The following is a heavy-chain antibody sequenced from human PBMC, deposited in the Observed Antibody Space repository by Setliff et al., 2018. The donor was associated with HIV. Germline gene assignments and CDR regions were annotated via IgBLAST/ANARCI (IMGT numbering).Heavy chain of an antibody. CDR1: GFTVSSYY. CDR2: IYSGGST. D-gene: IGHD3-16*02. CDR3: TRDYRTSNWFDP. J-gene: IGHJ5*02. V-gene: IGHV3-53*01. Sequence: GGSLRLSCAASGFTVSSYYMTWVRQAPGKGLEWVSVIYSGGSTYYADSVKGRFTISRDNSKNTLYLEMNSPRAEDTALYYCTRDYRTSNWFDPWGHGTLVTVSS.